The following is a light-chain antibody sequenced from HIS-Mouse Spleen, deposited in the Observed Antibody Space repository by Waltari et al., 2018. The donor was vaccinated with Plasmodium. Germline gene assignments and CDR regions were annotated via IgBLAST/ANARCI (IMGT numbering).Light chain of an antibody. CDR3: QQYNNWSVT. Sequence: EIVMTQSPATLSVSPGERATLSCRASQSVSSNLAWYQQKPGQAPRLLIYGAFTRATGIPARFRGSGSGTEFTLTISSLQSEDFAVYYCQQYNNWSVTFGPGTKVDIK. J-gene: IGKJ3*01. V-gene: IGKV3-15*01. CDR1: QSVSSN. CDR2: GAF.